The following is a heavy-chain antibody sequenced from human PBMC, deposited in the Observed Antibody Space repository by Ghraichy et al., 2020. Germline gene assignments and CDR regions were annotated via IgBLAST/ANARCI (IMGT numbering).Heavy chain of an antibody. CDR2: IQYDGSNK. CDR3: AKTSDYTAGNYYYHYMDV. V-gene: IGHV3-30*02. Sequence: GESQNISCAASGFTFSTHGMHWVRQAPGKGLEWVAYIQYDGSNKNYADSVKGRFTVSRDNSKNVLFLQMSSLRPEDTAVYYCAKTSDYTAGNYYYHYMDVWGKGTTVTVSS. CDR1: GFTFSTHG. D-gene: IGHD4-17*01. J-gene: IGHJ6*03.